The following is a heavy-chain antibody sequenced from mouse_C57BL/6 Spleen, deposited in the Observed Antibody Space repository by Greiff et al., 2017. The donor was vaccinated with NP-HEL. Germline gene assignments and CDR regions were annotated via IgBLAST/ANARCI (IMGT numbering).Heavy chain of an antibody. Sequence: QVQLQQSGAELVRPGTSVKLSCKASGYTFTSYWMHWVKQRPGQGLEWIGVIDPSDSYTNYNQKFKGKATLTVDTSSSTAYMQLSSLTSEDSAVYYCAREDSSGYVSWFAYWGQGTLVTVSA. V-gene: IGHV1-59*01. CDR3: AREDSSGYVSWFAY. CDR1: GYTFTSYW. D-gene: IGHD3-2*02. CDR2: IDPSDSYT. J-gene: IGHJ3*01.